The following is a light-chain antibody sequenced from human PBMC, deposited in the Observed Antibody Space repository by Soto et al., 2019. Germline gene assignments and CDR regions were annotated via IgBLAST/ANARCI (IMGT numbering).Light chain of an antibody. CDR1: SSDVFGYNF. CDR3: SSYAGSNIYYV. Sequence: QSALTQPPSASGSPGQSVTISCTGTSSDVFGYNFVSWYQHHPGKAPKLMIYEVIKRPSGVPDRFSGSKSGNTASLTVSGLQAEDEADYYCSSYAGSNIYYVFGTGTKVTVL. CDR2: EVI. J-gene: IGLJ1*01. V-gene: IGLV2-8*01.